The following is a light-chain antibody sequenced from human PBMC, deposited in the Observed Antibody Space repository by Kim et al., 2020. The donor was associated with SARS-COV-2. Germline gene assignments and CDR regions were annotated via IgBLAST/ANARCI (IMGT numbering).Light chain of an antibody. CDR3: QSADSSGTWV. Sequence: SYELTQPPSVSVSPGQTARITCSGDALPKQYAYWYQQKLGQAPVLVIYKDSERPSGIPERFSGSSSGTTVTLTISGVQAEDEADYYCQSADSSGTWVFGGGTQLTVL. J-gene: IGLJ3*02. CDR2: KDS. V-gene: IGLV3-25*03. CDR1: ALPKQY.